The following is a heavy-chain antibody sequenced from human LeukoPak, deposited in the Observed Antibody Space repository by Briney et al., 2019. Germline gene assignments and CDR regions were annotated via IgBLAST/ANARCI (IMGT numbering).Heavy chain of an antibody. J-gene: IGHJ4*02. V-gene: IGHV1-2*02. CDR3: ASPGGIIVADFYFDY. D-gene: IGHD6-19*01. CDR2: INPNTGGT. Sequence: ASVKVSCKASGGTFSSYAISWVRQAPGQGLEWMGWINPNTGGTNYAQKFQGRVTMTRDTSISTAYMELSSLRSDDTAVYYCASPGGIIVADFYFDYWGQGTLVTVSS. CDR1: GGTFSSYA.